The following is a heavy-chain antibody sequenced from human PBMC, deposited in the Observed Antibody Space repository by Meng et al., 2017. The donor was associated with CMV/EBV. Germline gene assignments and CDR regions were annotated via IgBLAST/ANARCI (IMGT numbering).Heavy chain of an antibody. Sequence: SETLSLTCTVSGGSISSYYWSWIRQPPGKGLEWIGYIYYSGSTNYNPSPKSRVTISVDTSKNQFSLKLSSVTAADTAVYYCARAVGEYSSSSWHYFDYWGQGTLVTVSS. CDR2: IYYSGST. V-gene: IGHV4-59*01. J-gene: IGHJ4*02. CDR3: ARAVGEYSSSSWHYFDY. CDR1: GGSISSYY. D-gene: IGHD6-6*01.